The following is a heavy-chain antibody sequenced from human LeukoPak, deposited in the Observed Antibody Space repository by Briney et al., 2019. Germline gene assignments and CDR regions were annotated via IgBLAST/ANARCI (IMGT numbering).Heavy chain of an antibody. CDR3: ARTGIAAAPIDY. V-gene: IGHV1-69*13. Sequence: SVKVSCKASGGTFSSYAISWVRQAPGQGLEWMGGIIPIFGTANYAQKFQGRVTITADESTSTAYMELSSLRSDDTAVYYCARTGIAAAPIDYWGQGTLVTVSS. CDR1: GGTFSSYA. J-gene: IGHJ4*02. CDR2: IIPIFGTA. D-gene: IGHD6-13*01.